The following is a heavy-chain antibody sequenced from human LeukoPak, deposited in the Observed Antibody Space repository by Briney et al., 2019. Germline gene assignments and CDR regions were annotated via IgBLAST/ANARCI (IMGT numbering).Heavy chain of an antibody. J-gene: IGHJ6*03. V-gene: IGHV3-23*01. Sequence: GGSLRLSCAASGFTFSSYGMSWVRQAPGKGLEWVSAISGSGGSTYYADSVKGRFTISRDNSKNTLYLQMNSLRAEDTAVYYCARAYFSYYYMGVWGKGTTVTISS. CDR2: ISGSGGST. CDR3: ARAYFSYYYMGV. D-gene: IGHD2-21*01. CDR1: GFTFSSYG.